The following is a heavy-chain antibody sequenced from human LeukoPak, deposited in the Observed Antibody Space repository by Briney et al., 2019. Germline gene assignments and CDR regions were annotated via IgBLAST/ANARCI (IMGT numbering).Heavy chain of an antibody. Sequence: GGSLRLSCAASGFSFSIHGFHWVRQAPGKGLEWVAVIWHDGSQRYYADSVKGRFTVSRDDSKNTLYLQMNSLRAEDTAVYYCARDLRDYWGQGTLVTVSS. J-gene: IGHJ4*02. CDR1: GFSFSIHG. CDR3: ARDLRDY. CDR2: IWHDGSQR. V-gene: IGHV3-33*01.